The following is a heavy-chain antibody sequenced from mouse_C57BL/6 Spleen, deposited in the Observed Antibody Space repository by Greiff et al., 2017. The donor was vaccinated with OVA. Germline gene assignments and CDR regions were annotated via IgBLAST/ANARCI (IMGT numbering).Heavy chain of an antibody. D-gene: IGHD3-2*02. Sequence: VQLKQSGAELVRPGASVKLSCTASGFNIKDDYMHWVKQRPEQGLEWIGWIDPENGDTEYASKFQGKATITADTSSNTAYLQLSSLTSEDTAVYYCTTQLRLQGFAYWGQGTLVTVSA. V-gene: IGHV14-4*01. CDR1: GFNIKDDY. J-gene: IGHJ3*01. CDR2: IDPENGDT. CDR3: TTQLRLQGFAY.